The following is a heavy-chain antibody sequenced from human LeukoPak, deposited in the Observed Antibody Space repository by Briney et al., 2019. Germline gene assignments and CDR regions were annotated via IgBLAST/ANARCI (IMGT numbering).Heavy chain of an antibody. CDR1: GFTFSSYG. V-gene: IGHV3-30*18. CDR2: ISYDGSNK. CDR3: AKDAAGSSSWYVS. Sequence: GGSLRLSCAAFGFTFSSYGMHWVRQAPGKGLEWVAVISYDGSNKYYADSVKGRFTISRDNSKNTLYLQMNSLRAEDTAVYYCAKDAAGSSSWYVSWGQGTLVTVSS. D-gene: IGHD6-13*01. J-gene: IGHJ4*02.